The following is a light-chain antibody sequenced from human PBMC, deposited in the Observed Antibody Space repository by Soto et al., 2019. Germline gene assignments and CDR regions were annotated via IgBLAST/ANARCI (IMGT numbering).Light chain of an antibody. CDR2: DVS. CDR3: SSYTSSSTLRV. Sequence: QSVLTQPASVSGSPGQSITISCTGTSSDVGGYNYVSWYQQHPGKAPKLMIYDVSNRPSGVSNRFSGSKSGNTASLTISGLQVEDEADYYCSSYTSSSTLRVFGGGTQLTVL. V-gene: IGLV2-14*01. CDR1: SSDVGGYNY. J-gene: IGLJ2*01.